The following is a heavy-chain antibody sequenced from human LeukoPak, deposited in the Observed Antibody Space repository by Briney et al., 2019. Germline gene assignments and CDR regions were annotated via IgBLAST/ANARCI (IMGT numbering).Heavy chain of an antibody. D-gene: IGHD3-3*01. CDR2: ISGSGGST. V-gene: IGHV3-23*01. Sequence: PGGSLRLSCAASGFTFSSYAMSWVRQAPGKGLEWVSAISGSGGSTYYADSVKGRFTISRDNSKNTLYLQMNSLRAEDTAVYYCANAPLRFLELQLTNWGQGTMVTVSS. J-gene: IGHJ3*01. CDR3: ANAPLRFLELQLTN. CDR1: GFTFSSYA.